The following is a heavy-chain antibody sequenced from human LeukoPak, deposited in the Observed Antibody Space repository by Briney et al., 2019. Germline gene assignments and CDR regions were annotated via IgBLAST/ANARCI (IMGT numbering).Heavy chain of an antibody. CDR3: ARVSIAARPYFDY. D-gene: IGHD6-6*01. CDR1: GGSISSYY. V-gene: IGHV4-59*01. CDR2: IYYSGST. J-gene: IGHJ4*02. Sequence: SETLSLTCTVSGGSISSYYWSWIRQPPGKGLEGIGYIYYSGSTNYNPSLKSRLTILVDTCKKKFSLKRSSGTAADTAVYYCARVSIAARPYFDYWGQGTLVTVSS.